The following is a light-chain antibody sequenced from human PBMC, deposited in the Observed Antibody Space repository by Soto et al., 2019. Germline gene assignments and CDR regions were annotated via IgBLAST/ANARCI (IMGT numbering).Light chain of an antibody. J-gene: IGLJ1*01. CDR2: DVS. CDR3: SSYTSISLYV. V-gene: IGLV2-14*01. CDR1: SSDVGCYNY. Sequence: QSALTQPASVSGSPGQSITISCTGTSSDVGCYNYVSWYQQHPGKAPKLMIYDVSNRPSGVSNRFSGSKSGNTASLTISGLQAEDEADYYCSSYTSISLYVFGTGTKVTVL.